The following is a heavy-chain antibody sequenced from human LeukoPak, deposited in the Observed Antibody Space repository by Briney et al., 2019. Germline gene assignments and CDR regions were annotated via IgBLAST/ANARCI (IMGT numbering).Heavy chain of an antibody. V-gene: IGHV1-18*01. CDR3: ARVRITMVRGVYYYMDV. CDR2: VSAYNGNT. CDR1: GYPFTSYG. J-gene: IGHJ6*03. Sequence: GGSVKVSCKGSGYPFTSYGISWVRQAPGQGLEGMGWVSAYNGNTNYAQKLQGRVTMTTDTSTSTAYMELRSLRSDDTAVYYCARVRITMVRGVYYYMDVWGKGTTVTISS. D-gene: IGHD3-10*01.